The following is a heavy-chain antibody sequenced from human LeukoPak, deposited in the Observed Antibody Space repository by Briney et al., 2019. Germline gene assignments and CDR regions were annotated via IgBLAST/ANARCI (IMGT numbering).Heavy chain of an antibody. CDR3: ASLARFGGYSDY. J-gene: IGHJ4*02. V-gene: IGHV4-39*01. Sequence: SPSETLSLTCIVSGGSISSSSYYWGWIRQPPGKGLEWIGSIYYSGSTYYNPSLKSRVTISVDTSKNQFSLKLSSVTAADTAVYYCASLARFGGYSDYWGQGTLVTVSS. D-gene: IGHD5-12*01. CDR2: IYYSGST. CDR1: GGSISSSSYY.